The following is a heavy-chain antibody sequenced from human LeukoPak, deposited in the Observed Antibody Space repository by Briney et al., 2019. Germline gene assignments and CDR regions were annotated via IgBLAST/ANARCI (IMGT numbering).Heavy chain of an antibody. D-gene: IGHD5-24*01. J-gene: IGHJ4*02. Sequence: GGSLRLSCAASGFTFSTYAMSWVRQAPGKGLEWVSAISAGGGRTYYADSVKGRFTISRDNSRNTLYLQMNSLRAQDTAVYYCAKDEDGYNDYFDYWGQGTLVTVSS. V-gene: IGHV3-23*01. CDR1: GFTFSTYA. CDR2: ISAGGGRT. CDR3: AKDEDGYNDYFDY.